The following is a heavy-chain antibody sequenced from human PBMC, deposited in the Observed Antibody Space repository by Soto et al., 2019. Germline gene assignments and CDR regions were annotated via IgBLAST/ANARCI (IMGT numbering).Heavy chain of an antibody. CDR1: GGSISSSSYY. Sequence: PSETLSLTCTVSGGSISSSSYYWGWIRQPPGKGLEWIGSIYYSGSTYYNPSLESRVTISVDTSKNQFSLKLSSVTAADTAVYYCARSSGYYYGSGSYSYYYYGMDVWGQGTTVTVS. CDR3: ARSSGYYYGSGSYSYYYYGMDV. J-gene: IGHJ6*02. V-gene: IGHV4-39*01. D-gene: IGHD3-10*01. CDR2: IYYSGST.